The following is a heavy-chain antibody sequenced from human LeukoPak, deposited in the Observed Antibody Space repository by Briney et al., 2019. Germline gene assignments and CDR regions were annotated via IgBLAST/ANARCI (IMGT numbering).Heavy chain of an antibody. CDR2: IYYSGST. Sequence: SGTLSLTCTVSGGSISSYYWSWIRQPPGKGLEWIGYIYYSGSTNYNPSLKSRVTISVDTSKNQFSLKLSSVTAADTAVYYCARLADYGGNWGDYFDYWGQGTLVTVSS. CDR3: ARLADYGGNWGDYFDY. V-gene: IGHV4-59*08. J-gene: IGHJ4*02. CDR1: GGSISSYY. D-gene: IGHD4-23*01.